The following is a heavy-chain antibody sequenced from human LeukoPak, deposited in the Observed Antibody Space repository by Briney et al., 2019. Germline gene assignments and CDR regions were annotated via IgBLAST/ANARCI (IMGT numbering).Heavy chain of an antibody. CDR1: GGSITSGGYY. Sequence: SSETLSPTCTVSGGSITSGGYYWSWIRQHPGKGLEWIGYIYRGGDTYYSPALKSRLTISLDTSKNQFSLKLNSVTAADTAVYYCARVQGIGWFDPWGQGTLVTVSS. CDR2: IYRGGDT. V-gene: IGHV4-31*03. J-gene: IGHJ5*02. CDR3: ARVQGIGWFDP. D-gene: IGHD3-3*02.